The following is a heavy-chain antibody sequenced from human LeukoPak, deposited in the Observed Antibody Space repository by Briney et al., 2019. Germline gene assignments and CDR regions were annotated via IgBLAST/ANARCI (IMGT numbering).Heavy chain of an antibody. Sequence: PGGSLRLSCAASGFTFSSYAMHWVRQAPGKGLEYVSAISSNGGSTYYGDSVKGRFTISRDNSKNTLYLQMSSLRAEDTAVYYCVKARGIQLWLPGDYWGQGTLVTVSS. CDR1: GFTFSSYA. D-gene: IGHD5-18*01. CDR2: ISSNGGST. CDR3: VKARGIQLWLPGDY. V-gene: IGHV3-64D*09. J-gene: IGHJ4*02.